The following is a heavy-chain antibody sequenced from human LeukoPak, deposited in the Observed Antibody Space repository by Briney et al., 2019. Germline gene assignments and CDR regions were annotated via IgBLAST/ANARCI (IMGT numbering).Heavy chain of an antibody. J-gene: IGHJ5*02. Sequence: PSETLSLTCTVSGGSISSYYWSWIRQPPGKGLEWIGYIYYSGSTNYNPSLKSRVTISVDTSKNQFSLKMNSVTAADTAVYYCAREDSGSFGWFDPWGQGTLVTVSS. D-gene: IGHD1-26*01. CDR3: AREDSGSFGWFDP. CDR2: IYYSGST. CDR1: GGSISSYY. V-gene: IGHV4-59*12.